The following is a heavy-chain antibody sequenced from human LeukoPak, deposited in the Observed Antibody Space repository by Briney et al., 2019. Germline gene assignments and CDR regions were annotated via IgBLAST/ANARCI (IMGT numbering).Heavy chain of an antibody. Sequence: SETLSLTCTVSGGSISSYYWSWIRQPPGMGLDWIGYIYYSGSTNYNPSLKSRVTISVDTSKNQFSLKLTSVTAADTAVYYCARVRFGHGGFDPWGQGTLVTVSS. CDR2: IYYSGST. V-gene: IGHV4-59*01. CDR3: ARVRFGHGGFDP. CDR1: GGSISSYY. D-gene: IGHD3-16*01. J-gene: IGHJ5*02.